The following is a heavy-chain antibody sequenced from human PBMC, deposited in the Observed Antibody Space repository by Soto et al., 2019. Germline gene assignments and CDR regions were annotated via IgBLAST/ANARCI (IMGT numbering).Heavy chain of an antibody. CDR3: AKGRGDYGGGFDY. D-gene: IGHD4-17*01. CDR1: GFTFSSYA. CDR2: SSGSGGGT. J-gene: IGHJ4*02. V-gene: IGHV3-23*01. Sequence: VQLLESGGGLVQPGGSLRLSCAASGFTFSSYAMSWVRQAPGKGLEWVSVSSGSGGGTYYADSVKGRFTISRDNSKNTRYLQMNSLRAEDTAVYYCAKGRGDYGGGFDYWGQGTLVTVSS.